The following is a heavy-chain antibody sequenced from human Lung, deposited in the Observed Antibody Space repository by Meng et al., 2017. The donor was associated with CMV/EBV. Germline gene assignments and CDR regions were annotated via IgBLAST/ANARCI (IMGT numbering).Heavy chain of an antibody. CDR3: TSAPGDY. D-gene: IGHD1-14*01. CDR1: GYTFIDYY. J-gene: IGHJ4*01. CDR2: INPKSGGT. V-gene: IGHV1-2*02. Sequence: SVKVSCKASGYTFIDYYMHWVRQAPGQGLEWVGWINPKSGGTHYAQSFQGRVTITRDTSINIVYMEISSLKSDDTAVYYCTSAPGDYWGQGTLVTVSS.